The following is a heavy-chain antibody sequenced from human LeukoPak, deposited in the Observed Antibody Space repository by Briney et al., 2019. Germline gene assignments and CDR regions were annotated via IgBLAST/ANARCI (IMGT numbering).Heavy chain of an antibody. CDR3: ARLRRITIFGVATDFDY. D-gene: IGHD3-3*01. Sequence: GESLKISCKGSGYSFTSYWIGWVRQMPGKGLEWMGIIYPGDSDTRYSPSFQGQVTISADKSISTAYLQWSSLKASDTAMYYCARLRRITIFGVATDFDYWGQRTLVTVSS. V-gene: IGHV5-51*01. J-gene: IGHJ4*02. CDR2: IYPGDSDT. CDR1: GYSFTSYW.